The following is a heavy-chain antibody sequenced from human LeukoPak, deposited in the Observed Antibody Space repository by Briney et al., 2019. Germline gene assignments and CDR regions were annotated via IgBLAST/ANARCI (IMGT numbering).Heavy chain of an antibody. Sequence: SETLSLTCTVSGGSISSSSYYWGWIRQPPGKGLEWIGSIYYSGSTYYNPSLKSRVTISVDTSKNQFSLKLSSVTAADTAVYYCARHVEQWLTPFDYWGQGTLVTVSS. D-gene: IGHD6-19*01. CDR2: IYYSGST. V-gene: IGHV4-39*01. CDR3: ARHVEQWLTPFDY. CDR1: GGSISSSSYY. J-gene: IGHJ4*02.